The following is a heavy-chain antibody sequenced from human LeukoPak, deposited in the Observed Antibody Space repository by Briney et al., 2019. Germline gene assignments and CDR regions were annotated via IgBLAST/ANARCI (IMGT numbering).Heavy chain of an antibody. V-gene: IGHV3-7*01. D-gene: IGHD3-3*01. CDR2: IKEDGTDK. CDR1: GFSFSSLW. CDR3: ARPRSDY. J-gene: IGHJ4*02. Sequence: GGSLRLSCAASGFSFSSLWMTRVRQAPGKGPEWVANIKEDGTDKHYADSVKGRFTISRDNAKNSLYLQLNSLRVEDTAVYYCARPRSDYWGQGTLVTVSS.